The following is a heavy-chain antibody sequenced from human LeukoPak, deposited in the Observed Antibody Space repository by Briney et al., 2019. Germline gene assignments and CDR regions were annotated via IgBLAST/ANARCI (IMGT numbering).Heavy chain of an antibody. V-gene: IGHV4-59*08. CDR1: GGSISNYY. D-gene: IGHD6-25*01. CDR3: ARSAIDAFDI. Sequence: SETLSLTCTVSGGSISNYYWSWIRQPPGKGLECIGYIYNSGSTNYNPSLKSRVSISVDTSKNQFSLKLSSVTAADTAVYYCARSAIDAFDIWGQGTMVTVSS. J-gene: IGHJ3*02. CDR2: IYNSGST.